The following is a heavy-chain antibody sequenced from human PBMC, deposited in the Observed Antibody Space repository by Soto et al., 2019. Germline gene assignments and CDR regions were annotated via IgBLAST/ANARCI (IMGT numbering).Heavy chain of an antibody. J-gene: IGHJ4*02. D-gene: IGHD2-21*02. Sequence: GGSLGLSCAAAGFSFIYYAINWVRQVPGRGLEYVAGIGGRGGNAFYADSMKGRFSISRDNSKNTVYLHMHNLRVDYSAMYYCAKARNSGDFAGYYDSWGQGTLVPVSS. V-gene: IGHV3-23*01. CDR1: GFSFIYYA. CDR3: AKARNSGDFAGYYDS. CDR2: IGGRGGNA.